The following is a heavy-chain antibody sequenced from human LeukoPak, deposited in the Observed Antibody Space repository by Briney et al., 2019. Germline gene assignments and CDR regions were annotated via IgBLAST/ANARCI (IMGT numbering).Heavy chain of an antibody. D-gene: IGHD6-19*01. V-gene: IGHV3-30*18. CDR1: GFTFSSYG. CDR3: TKEGAVTGSMWFDH. J-gene: IGHJ5*02. CDR2: ISSDGRIT. Sequence: GRSLRLSCAASGFTFSSYGIHWVRQAPGKGLEWVAVISSDGRITYYADSVKGRFTISRDNSKSTMYVQMNSLRTEDTAVYYCTKEGAVTGSMWFDHWGQGTLVTVS.